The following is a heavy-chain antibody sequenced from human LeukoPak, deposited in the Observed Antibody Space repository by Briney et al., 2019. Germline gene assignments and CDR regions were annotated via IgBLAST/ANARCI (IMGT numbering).Heavy chain of an antibody. Sequence: PGGSLRLSCAASGFTFNNAWMSWVRQAPGKGLEWVGRIKSKTDGGTTDYAAPVKGRFTISRDDSRSTLYLQMNSLKTEDTAVYYCTTADEDYGDYGFAYWGQGTLVTVSS. CDR1: GFTFNNAW. J-gene: IGHJ4*02. CDR2: IKSKTDGGTT. D-gene: IGHD4-17*01. CDR3: TTADEDYGDYGFAY. V-gene: IGHV3-15*01.